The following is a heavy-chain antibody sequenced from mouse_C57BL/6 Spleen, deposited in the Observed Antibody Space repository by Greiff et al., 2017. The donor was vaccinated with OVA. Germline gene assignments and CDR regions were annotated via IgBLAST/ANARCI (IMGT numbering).Heavy chain of an antibody. D-gene: IGHD1-1*01. Sequence: QVQLKQSGPGLVQPSQSLSITCTVSGFSLTSYGVHWVRQSPGKGLEWLGVIWRGGSTDYNAAFISRLSISNDNSKSQVFFKMNSLQADDTAIYYCARYYYGSSYGYFDVWGTGTTVTVSS. CDR2: IWRGGST. V-gene: IGHV2-2*01. J-gene: IGHJ1*03. CDR1: GFSLTSYG. CDR3: ARYYYGSSYGYFDV.